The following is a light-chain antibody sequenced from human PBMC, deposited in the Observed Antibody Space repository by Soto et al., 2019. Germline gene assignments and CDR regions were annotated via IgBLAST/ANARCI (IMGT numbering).Light chain of an antibody. V-gene: IGKV3-20*01. J-gene: IGKJ1*01. CDR1: QSVSSSY. Sequence: EIVLTQSPGTLSLSPGERATLSCSASQSVSSSYLAWYQQKPGQAPRLLIYGASSRATGIPDRFSGSGSGTDFTLTISRLEPEDFAVYYCQQDGSSPPTVGQGTKVEIK. CDR2: GAS. CDR3: QQDGSSPPT.